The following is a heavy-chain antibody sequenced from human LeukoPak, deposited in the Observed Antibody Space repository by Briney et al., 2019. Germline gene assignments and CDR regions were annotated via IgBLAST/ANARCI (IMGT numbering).Heavy chain of an antibody. CDR2: IWYDGSNK. CDR3: ARRGHYDSSGYYGLDY. D-gene: IGHD3-22*01. V-gene: IGHV3-33*08. Sequence: SGGSLRLSCAASGFTFSSYGMHWVRQAPGKGLEWVADIWYDGSNKYYADSVKGRFTISRDNSNNALYLQMNSLRAEDTAVYYCARRGHYDSSGYYGLDYWGQGTLVTVPS. CDR1: GFTFSSYG. J-gene: IGHJ4*02.